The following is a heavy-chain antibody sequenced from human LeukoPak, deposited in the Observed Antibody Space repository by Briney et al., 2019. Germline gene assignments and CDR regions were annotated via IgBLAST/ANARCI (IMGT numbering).Heavy chain of an antibody. D-gene: IGHD3-16*02. CDR3: ARRSSLRLTFGVVIVMPSPLDY. CDR2: ISAYNGNT. V-gene: IGHV1-18*01. Sequence: ASVKLSCKASGSTFTSYGISWLRQAPGQGLGWMGGISAYNGNTHYAQKLPARVTMTTDTSTSTAYMELRSLRSYDAAVYYCARRSSLRLTFGVVIVMPSPLDYWGQGTLVTVSS. CDR1: GSTFTSYG. J-gene: IGHJ4*02.